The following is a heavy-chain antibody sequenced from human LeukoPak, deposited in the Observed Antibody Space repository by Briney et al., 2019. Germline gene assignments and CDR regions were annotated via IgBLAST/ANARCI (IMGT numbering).Heavy chain of an antibody. CDR2: IWYDGSQQ. V-gene: IGHV3-33*01. CDR1: GFTFSSYG. Sequence: GGSLRLSCAASGFTFSSYGMPWVRQAPGKGLEWVAVIWYDGSQQWYADSVKGRFTISRDNFKNTLYLQMNSLRVEDTAVYYCAREDLVDASEDAFDVWGQGTMVTVSS. CDR3: AREDLVDASEDAFDV. D-gene: IGHD2-2*01. J-gene: IGHJ3*01.